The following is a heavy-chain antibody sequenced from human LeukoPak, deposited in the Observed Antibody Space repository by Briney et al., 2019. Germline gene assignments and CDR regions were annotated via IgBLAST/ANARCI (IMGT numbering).Heavy chain of an antibody. CDR3: TTVLYYDILTGYYRFDY. CDR2: IKSQTDGGTT. V-gene: IGHV3-15*01. D-gene: IGHD3-9*01. Sequence: PGGSLRLSCAASGFTFSNAWMSWVRQAPGKGLEWVGRIKSQTDGGTTDYAAPVKGRFTISRDDSKSTLYLQMNSLKTEDTAVYYCTTVLYYDILTGYYRFDYWGQGTLVTVSS. CDR1: GFTFSNAW. J-gene: IGHJ4*02.